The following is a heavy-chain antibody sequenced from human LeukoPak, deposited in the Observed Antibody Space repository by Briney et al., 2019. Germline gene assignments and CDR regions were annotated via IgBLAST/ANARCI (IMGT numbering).Heavy chain of an antibody. V-gene: IGHV3-23*01. D-gene: IGHD3-10*01. CDR2: ISGSGGST. Sequence: GGSLRLSCAASGVTFSSYAMGWVRQFPGKGLEWVSAISGSGGSTYYADSVKGRFTISRDNSKNTLHLQMNSLRAEDTAVYYCAEGAPYYYGSGSYSLGYWGQGTLVTVSS. CDR3: AEGAPYYYGSGSYSLGY. J-gene: IGHJ4*02. CDR1: GVTFSSYA.